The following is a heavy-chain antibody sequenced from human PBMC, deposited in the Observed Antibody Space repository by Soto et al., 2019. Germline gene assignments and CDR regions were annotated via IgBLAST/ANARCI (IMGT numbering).Heavy chain of an antibody. CDR3: TRQEAARHDYYYYYGMDV. Sequence: EVQLVESGGGLVQPGGSLKLSCAASGFTFSGSAMHWVRQASGKGLEWVGRIRSKASSYATAYAASVKGRFSISRDDSKNTAYLQMNSLKTEDTAVYYCTRQEAARHDYYYYYGMDVWGQGTTVTVSS. J-gene: IGHJ6*02. CDR1: GFTFSGSA. D-gene: IGHD6-6*01. V-gene: IGHV3-73*02. CDR2: IRSKASSYAT.